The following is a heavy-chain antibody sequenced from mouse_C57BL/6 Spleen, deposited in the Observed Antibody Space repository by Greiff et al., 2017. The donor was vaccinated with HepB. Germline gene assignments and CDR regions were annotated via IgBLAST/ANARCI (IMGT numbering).Heavy chain of an antibody. CDR1: GYTFTSYW. D-gene: IGHD1-1*01. V-gene: IGHV1-59*01. CDR2: IDPSDSYT. J-gene: IGHJ2*01. CDR3: ARATV. Sequence: QVQLKQPGAELVRPGTSVKLSCKASGYTFTSYWMHWVKQRPGQGLEWIGVIDPSDSYTNYNQKFKGKATLTVDTSSSTAYMQLSSLTSEDSAVYYCARATVWGQGTTLTVSS.